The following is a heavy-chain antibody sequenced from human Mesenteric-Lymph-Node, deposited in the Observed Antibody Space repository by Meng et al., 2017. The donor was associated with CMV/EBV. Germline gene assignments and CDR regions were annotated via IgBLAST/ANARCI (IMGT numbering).Heavy chain of an antibody. J-gene: IGHJ4*02. Sequence: YGYTLTSYDIHWVRQAPGQRLEWMGWINPDNGNTKYSQKFQARVTITRDTSASTAYMELSSLRSEDTAVYYCARGRLLWFGESYFDYWGQGALVTVSS. CDR2: INPDNGNT. V-gene: IGHV1-3*01. CDR3: ARGRLLWFGESYFDY. D-gene: IGHD3-10*01. CDR1: GYTLTSYD.